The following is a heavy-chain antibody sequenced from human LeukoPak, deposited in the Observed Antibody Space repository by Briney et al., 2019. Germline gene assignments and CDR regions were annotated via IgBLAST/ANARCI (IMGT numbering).Heavy chain of an antibody. CDR3: ATPGGSGSSGYGMDV. CDR1: GFTFSSYG. Sequence: PGRSLRLSCAASGFTFSSYGMHWVRQAPGKGLEWVAVISYDGSNKYYADSVKGRFTTSRDNSKNTLYLQMNSLRAEDTAVYYCATPGGSGSSGYGMDVWGKGTTVTVSS. D-gene: IGHD3-10*01. V-gene: IGHV3-30*03. CDR2: ISYDGSNK. J-gene: IGHJ6*04.